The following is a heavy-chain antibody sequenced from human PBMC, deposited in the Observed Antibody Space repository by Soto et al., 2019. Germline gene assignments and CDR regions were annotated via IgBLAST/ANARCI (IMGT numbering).Heavy chain of an antibody. V-gene: IGHV4-59*08. J-gene: IGHJ6*03. CDR3: ARSSVGGYYYYYYMDV. D-gene: IGHD2-15*01. CDR1: GGSISSYY. Sequence: SETLSLTWTVAGGSISSYYWSWIRQPPGKGLEWIGYIYYSGSTNYNPSLKSRVTISVDTSKNQFSLKLSSVTAADTAVYYCARSSVGGYYYYYYMDVWGKGTTVTVSS. CDR2: IYYSGST.